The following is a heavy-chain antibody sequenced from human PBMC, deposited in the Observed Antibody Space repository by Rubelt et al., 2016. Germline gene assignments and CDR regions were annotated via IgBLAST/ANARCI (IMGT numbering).Heavy chain of an antibody. CDR3: ARVPAAAGGLPFDY. Sequence: EVQLVESGGGLVQPGGSLRLSCAASGFTVSSNYMSWVRQAPGKGLEWVSVIYSGGSTYYADSVKGRFTISRNNSKNTLYLQMDSLVAEDTAVYYCARVPAAAGGLPFDYWGQGTLVTVSS. V-gene: IGHV3-53*01. J-gene: IGHJ4*02. CDR2: IYSGGST. D-gene: IGHD6-13*01. CDR1: GFTVSSNY.